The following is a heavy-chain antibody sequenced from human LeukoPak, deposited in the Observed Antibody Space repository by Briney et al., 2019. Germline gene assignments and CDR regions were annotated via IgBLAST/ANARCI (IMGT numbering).Heavy chain of an antibody. Sequence: GSLRLSCAASGFTFSSYSMNWVRQAPGKGLEWVSSISSSSSYIKYADSVKGPFTISRDNAKNSLYLQMNSLRAEDTAVYYCAKSGYNRFDYWGQGTLVTVSS. D-gene: IGHD5-24*01. V-gene: IGHV3-21*04. CDR2: ISSSSSYI. CDR3: AKSGYNRFDY. J-gene: IGHJ4*02. CDR1: GFTFSSYS.